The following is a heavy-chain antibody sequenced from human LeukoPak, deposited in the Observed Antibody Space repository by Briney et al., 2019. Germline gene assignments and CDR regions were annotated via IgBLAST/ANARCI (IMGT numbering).Heavy chain of an antibody. J-gene: IGHJ3*02. V-gene: IGHV3-66*01. D-gene: IGHD1-1*01. CDR3: ARALENLAFDI. CDR2: IYSGGTT. CDR1: GFTFSNYA. Sequence: GSLRLSCEASGFTFSNYAMTWVRQAPGKGLQWVSVIYSGGTTYYADSVKGRFTISRDSSTSTLWLQMNSLRAEDTAVYYCARALENLAFDIWGQGTMVTVSS.